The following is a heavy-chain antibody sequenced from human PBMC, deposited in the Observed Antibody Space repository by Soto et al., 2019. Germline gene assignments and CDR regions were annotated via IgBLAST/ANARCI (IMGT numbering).Heavy chain of an antibody. J-gene: IGHJ4*02. V-gene: IGHV3-21*01. D-gene: IGHD6-13*01. CDR2: ISSSSSYI. Sequence: GGSLRLSCAASGFTFSSYSMNWVRQAPGKGLEWVSSISSSSSYIYYADSVKGRFTISRDNAKNSLYLQMNSLRAEDTAVYYCARVPQQPGYFDCWGQGTLVTVSS. CDR1: GFTFSSYS. CDR3: ARVPQQPGYFDC.